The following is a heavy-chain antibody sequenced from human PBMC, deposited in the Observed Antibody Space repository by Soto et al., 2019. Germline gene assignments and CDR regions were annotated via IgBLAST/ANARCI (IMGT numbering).Heavy chain of an antibody. CDR1: GFTFSSYA. CDR2: ISYDGGKK. J-gene: IGHJ2*01. D-gene: IGHD3-22*01. V-gene: IGHV3-30-3*01. CDR3: ARAFNYYDTTGYYLGWYFEL. Sequence: QVQLVESGGGVVQPGRSLRLSCVVSGFTFSSYAMHWVRQAPGKGLEWVALISYDGGKKYYADSVKGRFTISRDNSKNALYLQMNSLRAEDTAVYYCARAFNYYDTTGYYLGWYFELWGRGTLVTVSS.